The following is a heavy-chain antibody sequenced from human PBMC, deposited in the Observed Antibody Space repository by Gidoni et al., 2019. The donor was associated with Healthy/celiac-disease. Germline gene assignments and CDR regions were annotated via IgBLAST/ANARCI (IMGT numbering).Heavy chain of an antibody. CDR1: GCTFSSYW. J-gene: IGHJ6*02. D-gene: IGHD3-16*02. CDR2: IKQDGSEK. Sequence: EVQLVESGGGLVQSVGSLRLSCAASGCTFSSYWMSWVRQAPGKGLEWVANIKQDGSEKYYVDSVKGRFTISRDNAKNSMYLQMNSLRAEDTAVYYCARGAITFGGVIVYYYYYGMDVWGQGTTVTVSS. V-gene: IGHV3-7*01. CDR3: ARGAITFGGVIVYYYYYGMDV.